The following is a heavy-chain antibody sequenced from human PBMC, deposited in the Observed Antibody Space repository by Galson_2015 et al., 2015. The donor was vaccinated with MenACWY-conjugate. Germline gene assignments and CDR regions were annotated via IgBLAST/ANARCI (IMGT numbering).Heavy chain of an antibody. CDR1: GGTFSTYA. Sequence: SVKVSCKASGGTFSTYAIRWVRQAPGQGLEWLGEIIPVFNTINYAQKFQGRVTITADGSTSTAYLWLGSLRSEDTAVYYCARGRDYYDSGGSEFYWFDPWGQGTLVTVSS. CDR2: IIPVFNTI. D-gene: IGHD3-22*01. CDR3: ARGRDYYDSGGSEFYWFDP. V-gene: IGHV1-69*13. J-gene: IGHJ5*02.